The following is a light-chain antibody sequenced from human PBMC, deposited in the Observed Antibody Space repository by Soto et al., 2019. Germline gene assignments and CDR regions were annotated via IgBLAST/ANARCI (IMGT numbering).Light chain of an antibody. J-gene: IGKJ3*01. Sequence: EIVLTQSPATLSLSPGERATLSCRASQSVSSYLAWYQQKPGQAPRLLIYDASSRATGIPARFSGSGSGTHFTLTISSLEPEDVAVSDCKQRSNLFTFGPGTKVDIK. CDR2: DAS. CDR1: QSVSSY. V-gene: IGKV3-11*01. CDR3: KQRSNLFT.